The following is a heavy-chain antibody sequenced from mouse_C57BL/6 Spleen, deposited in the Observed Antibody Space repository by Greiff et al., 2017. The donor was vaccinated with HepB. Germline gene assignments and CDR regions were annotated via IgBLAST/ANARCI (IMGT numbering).Heavy chain of an antibody. D-gene: IGHD4-1*01. CDR2: ISSGGSYT. Sequence: DVKLVESGGDLVKPGGSLKLSCAASGFTFSSYGMSWVRQTPDKRLEWVATISSGGSYTYYPDSVKGRFTISRDNAKNTLYLQMSSLKSEDTAMYYCARNWDYYFDYWGQGTTLTVSS. CDR1: GFTFSSYG. CDR3: ARNWDYYFDY. V-gene: IGHV5-6*02. J-gene: IGHJ2*01.